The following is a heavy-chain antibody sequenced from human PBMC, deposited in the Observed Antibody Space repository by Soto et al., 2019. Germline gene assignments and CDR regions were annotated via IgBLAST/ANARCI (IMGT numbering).Heavy chain of an antibody. D-gene: IGHD2-21*02. CDR1: GFTFGSYG. J-gene: IGHJ3*02. V-gene: IGHV3-30*18. Sequence: PGGSLRLSCAASGFTFGSYGMHWVRQAPGKGLEWVAVISYDGSNKYYADSVKGRFTISRDNSKNTLYLQMNSLRAEDTAVYYCAKLVIVVVTGEAFDIWGQGTMVTVSS. CDR2: ISYDGSNK. CDR3: AKLVIVVVTGEAFDI.